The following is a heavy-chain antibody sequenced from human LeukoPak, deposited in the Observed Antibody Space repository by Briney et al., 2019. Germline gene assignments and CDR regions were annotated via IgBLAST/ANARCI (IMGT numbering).Heavy chain of an antibody. D-gene: IGHD6-19*01. CDR2: IYYSGST. CDR1: GGSISSYY. Sequence: SETLSLTCTVSGGSISSYYWSWIRQPPGKGLEWIGYIYYSGSTNYNPSLKSRVTISVDTSKNQFSLKLSSVTAADTAVYYCARLPGSGWYFDYWGQGTLVTVSS. CDR3: ARLPGSGWYFDY. V-gene: IGHV4-59*12. J-gene: IGHJ4*02.